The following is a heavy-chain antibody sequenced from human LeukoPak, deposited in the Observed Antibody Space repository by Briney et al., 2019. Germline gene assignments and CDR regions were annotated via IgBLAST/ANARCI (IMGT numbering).Heavy chain of an antibody. V-gene: IGHV3-48*03. J-gene: IGHJ4*02. CDR3: ARADSSSWYQAPYYFDY. D-gene: IGHD6-13*01. CDR2: ISSSGSTI. CDR1: GFTFSSYE. Sequence: PGGSLRLSCAASGFTFSSYEMNWVRQAPGKGLEWVSYISSSGSTIYYADSVKGRFTISRDNAKNSLYLQMNSLRAEDTAVYYCARADSSSWYQAPYYFDYWGQGTLVTVSS.